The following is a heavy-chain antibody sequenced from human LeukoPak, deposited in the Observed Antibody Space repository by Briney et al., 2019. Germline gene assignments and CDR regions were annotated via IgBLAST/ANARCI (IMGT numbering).Heavy chain of an antibody. Sequence: GGSLRLSCAASGFTFSSYWMHWVRQAPGKGLVWISGINTDGSTTSYADSVKGRFTISRDNANNTLYLQMNSLRAEDTAVYYCARNSGSNRPVDCWGQGTLVAVST. V-gene: IGHV3-74*01. CDR2: INTDGSTT. J-gene: IGHJ4*02. CDR1: GFTFSSYW. D-gene: IGHD1-26*01. CDR3: ARNSGSNRPVDC.